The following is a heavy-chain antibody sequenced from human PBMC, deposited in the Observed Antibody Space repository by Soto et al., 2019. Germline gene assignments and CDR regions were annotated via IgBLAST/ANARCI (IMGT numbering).Heavy chain of an antibody. CDR3: ARTRTDYFDY. J-gene: IGHJ4*02. D-gene: IGHD1-1*01. V-gene: IGHV4-59*01. CDR1: GGSIRSSD. Sequence: SLTRSVPGGSIRSSDCRWIRQPPGKGLEWIGYIYYSGSTNYNPSLKSRVTISVDTSKNQFSLKLSSVTAADTAVYYCARTRTDYFDYWGQGTLVTVSS. CDR2: IYYSGST.